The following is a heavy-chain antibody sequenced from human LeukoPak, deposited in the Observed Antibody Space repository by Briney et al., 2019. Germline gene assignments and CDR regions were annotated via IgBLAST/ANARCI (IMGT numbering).Heavy chain of an antibody. CDR1: GGSLNNYF. CDR2: IYYSGST. D-gene: IGHD5-24*01. Sequence: SETLSLTCMVSGGSLNNYFWNWIRQPPGKGLEWVGYIYYSGSTNYNPSLDSRITISVDTSKNLFSLKLSSVTAADTAVYYCARGDGYHIWWGQGALVTVSP. CDR3: ARGDGYHIW. J-gene: IGHJ4*02. V-gene: IGHV4-59*01.